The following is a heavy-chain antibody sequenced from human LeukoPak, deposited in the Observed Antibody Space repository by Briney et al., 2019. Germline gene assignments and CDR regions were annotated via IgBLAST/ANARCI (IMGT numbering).Heavy chain of an antibody. Sequence: GTSVKVSCKASGYTFTSYGISWVREAPGQGLEWMGWISAYNGNTNNAQKLQGRVTMTTDISTSTAYMELRSLRSDDTAVYYCARVEQQLVANWFGPWGQGTLVTVSS. V-gene: IGHV1-18*01. CDR1: GYTFTSYG. CDR3: ARVEQQLVANWFGP. D-gene: IGHD6-13*01. CDR2: ISAYNGNT. J-gene: IGHJ5*02.